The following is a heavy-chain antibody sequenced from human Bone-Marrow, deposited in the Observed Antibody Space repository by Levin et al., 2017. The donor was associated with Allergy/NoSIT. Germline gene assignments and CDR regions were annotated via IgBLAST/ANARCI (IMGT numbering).Heavy chain of an antibody. CDR3: ARDSLVYYGMDV. CDR2: ISSSGSPGTTL. J-gene: IGHJ6*02. V-gene: IGHV3-11*01. CDR1: GFTFSDYY. Sequence: LSLTCAASGFTFSDYYMSWIRHLPGKGLEWIAYISSSGSPGTTLFYADSVKGRFTISRDNAKNSLYLQMNSLRGDDTAVYYCARDSLVYYGMDVWGQGTTVTVSS. D-gene: IGHD2-8*02.